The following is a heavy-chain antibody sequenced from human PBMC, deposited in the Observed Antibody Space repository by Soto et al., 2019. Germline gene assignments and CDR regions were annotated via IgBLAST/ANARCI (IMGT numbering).Heavy chain of an antibody. CDR2: IYYDGST. J-gene: IGHJ4*02. D-gene: IGHD2-15*01. CDR3: AKVVVAATRHSDFDS. Sequence: SATLSLTCTVSGGSINSNKYYWAWIRQPPGKGLACIASIYYDGSTYYNTSLKSRVTISRDTSKNQFSLRLTSMTAADTAVYYCAKVVVAATRHSDFDSWGQGTLVTVSS. CDR1: GGSINSNKYY. V-gene: IGHV4-39*01.